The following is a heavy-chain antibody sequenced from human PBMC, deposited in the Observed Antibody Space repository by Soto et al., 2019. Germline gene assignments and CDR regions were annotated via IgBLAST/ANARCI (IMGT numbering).Heavy chain of an antibody. V-gene: IGHV4-31*03. CDR3: ARGGGYSGFASYYFSY. J-gene: IGHJ4*02. Sequence: QVQLQESGPGLMKPSQTLSLTCTVSGGSFSGPYYWSWIRQHPGKGLEWIGYIYYSGSTYYNPSLKSRVTMSVDTSKNQFSLKLSSVTAADTAVYYCARGGGYSGFASYYFSYWGQGTLVTVSS. D-gene: IGHD5-12*01. CDR1: GGSFSGPYY. CDR2: IYYSGST.